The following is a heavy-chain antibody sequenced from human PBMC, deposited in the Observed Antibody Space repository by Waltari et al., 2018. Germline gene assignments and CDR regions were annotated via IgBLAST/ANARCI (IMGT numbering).Heavy chain of an antibody. CDR3: ANESDDYFGMDV. Sequence: QVRLVQSGGEVKKPGASIKISCRAAGDNFNRYGFSWVRQAPGQGLEWLGTINTRNGTTNYPEKFRDRVSMTPDTSTNSAYLELRRLTSGDTGVYYCANESDDYFGMDVWGQGTTVIVS. CDR2: INTRNGTT. J-gene: IGHJ6*02. V-gene: IGHV1-18*01. CDR1: GDNFNRYG.